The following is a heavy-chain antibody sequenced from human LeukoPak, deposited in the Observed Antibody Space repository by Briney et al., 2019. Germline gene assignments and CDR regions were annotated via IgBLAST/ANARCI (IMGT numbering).Heavy chain of an antibody. CDR2: ISSSSSYI. J-gene: IGHJ3*02. CDR1: GFTFSSYS. CDR3: ARGLGSSSSSDAFDI. V-gene: IGHV3-21*01. D-gene: IGHD6-6*01. Sequence: GGSLRLSCAASGFTFSSYSMNWVRQAPGKGLEWVSSISSSSSYIYYADSVKGRFTISRDNAKNPLYLQMSSLRAEDTAVYYCARGLGSSSSSDAFDIWGQGTMVTVSS.